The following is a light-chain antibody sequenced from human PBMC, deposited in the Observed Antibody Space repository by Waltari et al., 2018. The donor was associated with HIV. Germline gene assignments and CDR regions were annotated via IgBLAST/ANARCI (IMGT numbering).Light chain of an antibody. CDR2: DVT. V-gene: IGLV2-14*03. CDR1: TSYVGGYNH. Sequence: QSALTQPASVSGPPGQSITLPCTGTTSYVGGYNHVSWYQQHPGKDPKIMIYDVTYRPSGVSSRFSGSESGNTASLIITGLQAEDEADYFCCSYATSGTRYVVGTATKVTVL. CDR3: CSYATSGTRYV. J-gene: IGLJ1*01.